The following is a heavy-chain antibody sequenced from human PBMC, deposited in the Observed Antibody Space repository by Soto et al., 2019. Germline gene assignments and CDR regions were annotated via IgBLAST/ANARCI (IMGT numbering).Heavy chain of an antibody. CDR2: ISGSGGST. J-gene: IGHJ4*02. Sequence: GGSLRLSCAASGFTFSSYAMSWVRQAPGKGLEWVSAISGSGGSTYYAGSVKGRFTISRDNSKNTLYLQMNSLRAEDTAVYYCARPGGGCSSTSCYIDYWGQGTLVTVSS. CDR1: GFTFSSYA. V-gene: IGHV3-23*01. CDR3: ARPGGGCSSTSCYIDY. D-gene: IGHD2-2*02.